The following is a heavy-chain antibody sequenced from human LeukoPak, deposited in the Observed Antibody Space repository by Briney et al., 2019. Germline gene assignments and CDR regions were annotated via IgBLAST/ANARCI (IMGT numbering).Heavy chain of an antibody. CDR3: ARVFDSGSQAYFYYMDV. CDR2: IYYSGST. J-gene: IGHJ6*03. CDR1: GGSISSYY. D-gene: IGHD3-10*01. V-gene: IGHV4-59*01. Sequence: SETLPLTCTVSGGSISSYYWSWIRQPPGKGLEWIGYIYYSGSTNYNPSLRSRVTISVDTSKNQFSLKLSSVTAADTAVYYCARVFDSGSQAYFYYMDVWGKGTTVTISS.